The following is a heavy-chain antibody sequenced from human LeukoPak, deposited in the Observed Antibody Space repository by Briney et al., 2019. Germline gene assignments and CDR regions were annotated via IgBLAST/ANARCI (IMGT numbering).Heavy chain of an antibody. V-gene: IGHV4-30-4*01. D-gene: IGHD2-21*01. CDR3: ARELAVIYYYYYGMDV. CDR1: GGSISSGDYY. CDR2: IYYSGST. J-gene: IGHJ6*02. Sequence: SETLSLTCTVSGGSISSGDYYWSWIRQPPGKGLEWIGYIYYSGSTYYNPSLRSRVTISVDTSKNQFSLKLSSVTAADTAVYYCARELAVIYYYYYGMDVWGQGTTVTVSS.